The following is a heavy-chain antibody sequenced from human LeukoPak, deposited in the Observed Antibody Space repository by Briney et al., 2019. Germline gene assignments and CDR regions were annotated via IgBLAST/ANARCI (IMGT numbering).Heavy chain of an antibody. Sequence: PSETLSLTCAVYGGSFSGYYWSWLRQPPGKGLEWIGEINHSGSTNYYPSLKSRVTISVDTSKNQFSLKLSSVTAADTAVYYCARGLPSSYYYYYYMDVWGKGTTVTVSS. CDR2: INHSGST. J-gene: IGHJ6*03. CDR3: ARGLPSSYYYYYYMDV. CDR1: GGSFSGYY. V-gene: IGHV4-34*01. D-gene: IGHD6-13*01.